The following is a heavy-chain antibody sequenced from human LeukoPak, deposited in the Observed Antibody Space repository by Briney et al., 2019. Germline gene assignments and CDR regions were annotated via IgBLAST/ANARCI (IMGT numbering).Heavy chain of an antibody. CDR3: ARGRNNYGGNSEIEY. CDR1: GGSFSGYY. V-gene: IGHV4-34*01. CDR2: INHSGST. D-gene: IGHD4-23*01. J-gene: IGHJ4*02. Sequence: PSETLSLTCAVYGGSFSGYYWSWIRQPPGKGLEWIGEINHSGSTNYNPSLKSRVTISVDTSKNQFSLKLSSVTAADTAVYYCARGRNNYGGNSEIEYWGQGTLVTVSS.